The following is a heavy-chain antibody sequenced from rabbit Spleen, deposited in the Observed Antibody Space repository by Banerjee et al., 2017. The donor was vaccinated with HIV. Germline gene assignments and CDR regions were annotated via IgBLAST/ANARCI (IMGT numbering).Heavy chain of an antibody. CDR1: GFSFSNKAV. J-gene: IGHJ4*01. D-gene: IGHD5-1*01. CDR2: INAVTGKA. Sequence: QEQLVESGGGLVKPEGSLKLSCTASGFSFSNKAVMCWVRQAPGKGLEWIACINAVTGKAVYASWAKGRFTFSKTSSTTVTLQMTSLTVADTATYFCARDLDGVIGSYFALWGPGTLVTVS. V-gene: IGHV1S45*01. CDR3: ARDLDGVIGSYFAL.